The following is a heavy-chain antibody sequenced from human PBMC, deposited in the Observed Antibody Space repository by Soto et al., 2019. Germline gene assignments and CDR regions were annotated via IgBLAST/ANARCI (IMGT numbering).Heavy chain of an antibody. Sequence: EVQLLESGAGLVQPGVSLRLSCAASGFTFSSYAMRWVRQAPVKGLEWVSAISRRGGSTYHADSVKGRCPISRNDPKKTLQLQMDSLGAENTAVYYCARRGRGRYYDYRGQGTTVTVSS. CDR2: ISRRGGST. J-gene: IGHJ4*02. D-gene: IGHD1-26*01. CDR1: GFTFSSYA. V-gene: IGHV3-23*01. CDR3: ARRGRGRYYDY.